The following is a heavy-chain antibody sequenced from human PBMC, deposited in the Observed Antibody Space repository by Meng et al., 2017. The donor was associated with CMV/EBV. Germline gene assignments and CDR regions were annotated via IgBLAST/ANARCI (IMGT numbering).Heavy chain of an antibody. J-gene: IGHJ4*02. CDR3: AGASFWSGYYDY. CDR1: GYSISSGYY. V-gene: IGHV4-38-2*02. CDR2: IYHSGST. D-gene: IGHD3-3*01. Sequence: SETLSLTCTVSGYSISSGYYWGWIRQPPGKGLEWIGSIYHSGSTYYNPSLKSRVTISVDTSKNQFSLKLSSVTAADTAVYYCAGASFWSGYYDYWGQGTPVTVSS.